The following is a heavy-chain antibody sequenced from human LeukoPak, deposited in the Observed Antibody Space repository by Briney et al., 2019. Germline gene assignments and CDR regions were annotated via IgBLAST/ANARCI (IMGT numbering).Heavy chain of an antibody. Sequence: GGSLRLSCEASGFTFGNFGMTWVRQAPGKGLQWVSGITGSTTWTYYAASVKGRFTVSRDNSQNTLHLQMNSLRANDTAVYYCARELVSSGTGYFDLWGRGTLVTVSS. CDR3: ARELVSSGTGYFDL. D-gene: IGHD3-10*02. CDR1: GFTFGNFG. CDR2: ITGSTTWT. V-gene: IGHV3-23*01. J-gene: IGHJ2*01.